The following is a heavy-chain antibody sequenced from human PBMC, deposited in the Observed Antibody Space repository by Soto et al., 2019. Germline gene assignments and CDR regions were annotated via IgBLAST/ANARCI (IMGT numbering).Heavy chain of an antibody. CDR2: ISYDGSNK. J-gene: IGHJ4*02. Sequence: QVQLVESGGGVVQPGRSLRLSCAASGFTFSSYGMHWVRQAPGKGLEWVAVISYDGSNKYYADSVKGRFTISRDNSKNTLYLQMNCLRAEDTAVYYCAKDHSYGDYTYFDYWGQGTLVTVSS. CDR3: AKDHSYGDYTYFDY. V-gene: IGHV3-30*18. D-gene: IGHD4-17*01. CDR1: GFTFSSYG.